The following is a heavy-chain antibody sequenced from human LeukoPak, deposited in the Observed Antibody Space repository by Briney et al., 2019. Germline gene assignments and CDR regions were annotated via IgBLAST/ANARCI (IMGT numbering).Heavy chain of an antibody. CDR2: IKQDGSEK. D-gene: IGHD1-7*01. CDR1: GFTFSSYW. CDR3: ARVNNWNYEGWFDP. J-gene: IGHJ5*02. V-gene: IGHV3-7*01. Sequence: GGSLXLSCAASGFTFSSYWMSWVRQAPGKGLEWVANIKQDGSEKYYVDSVKGRFTISRDNAKNSLYLQMNSLRAEDTAVYYCARVNNWNYEGWFDPWGQGTLVTVSS.